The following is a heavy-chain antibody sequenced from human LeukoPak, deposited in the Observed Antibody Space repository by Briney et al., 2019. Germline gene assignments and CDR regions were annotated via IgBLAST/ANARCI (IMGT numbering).Heavy chain of an antibody. V-gene: IGHV3-21*01. J-gene: IGHJ3*02. CDR1: GFTFSSYS. Sequence: GGSLRLSCAASGFTFSSYSMNWVRQAPGKGLEWVSSISSSSYIYYADSVKGRFTISRDNAKNSLYLQMNSLRAEDTAVYYCARDDYGDHGPNAFDIWGQGTMVTVSS. CDR3: ARDDYGDHGPNAFDI. D-gene: IGHD4-17*01. CDR2: ISSSSYI.